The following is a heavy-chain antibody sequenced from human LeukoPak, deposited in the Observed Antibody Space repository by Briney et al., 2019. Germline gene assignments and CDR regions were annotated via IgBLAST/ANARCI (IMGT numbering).Heavy chain of an antibody. J-gene: IGHJ6*03. D-gene: IGHD5-12*01. CDR2: IYYSGST. CDR3: ARGGSGYDLGRYYYYMDV. Sequence: SETLSLTCTVSSGSISSYYWSWIRQPPGKGLEWIGYIYYSGSTNYNPSLKSRVTISVDTSKNQFSLKLSSVTAADTAVYYCARGGSGYDLGRYYYYMDVWGKGTTVTISS. CDR1: SGSISSYY. V-gene: IGHV4-59*01.